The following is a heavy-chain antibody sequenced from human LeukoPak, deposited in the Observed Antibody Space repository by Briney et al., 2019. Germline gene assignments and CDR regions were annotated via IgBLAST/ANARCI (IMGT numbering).Heavy chain of an antibody. D-gene: IGHD6-6*01. Sequence: KPSETLSLTCAVYGGSFSGYYWSWIRQPPGKGLEWIGEINHSGSTNYNPSLKSRVTMSVDTSKNQFSLKLSSVTAADTAVYYCARVGAARSTHFFDYWGQGTLVTVSS. CDR2: INHSGST. CDR3: ARVGAARSTHFFDY. CDR1: GGSFSGYY. J-gene: IGHJ4*02. V-gene: IGHV4-34*01.